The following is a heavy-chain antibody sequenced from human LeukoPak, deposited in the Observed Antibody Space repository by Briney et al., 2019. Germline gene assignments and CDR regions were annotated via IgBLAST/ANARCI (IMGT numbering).Heavy chain of an antibody. CDR3: ARHRGVLLWFGEQADWFDP. V-gene: IGHV4-39*01. J-gene: IGHJ5*02. D-gene: IGHD3-10*01. CDR1: GGSISSSSYY. Sequence: PSETLSLTCTVSGGSISSSSYYWGWIRQPPGKGLEWIGEINHSGSTNYNPSLKSRVTISVDTSKNQFSLKLSSVTAADTAVYYCARHRGVLLWFGEQADWFDPWGQGTLVTVSS. CDR2: INHSGST.